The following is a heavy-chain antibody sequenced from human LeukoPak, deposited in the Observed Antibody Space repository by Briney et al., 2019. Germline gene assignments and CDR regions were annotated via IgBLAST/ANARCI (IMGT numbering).Heavy chain of an antibody. Sequence: SQTLSLTCTVSGGSISSGDYYWSWIRQPPGKGLEWIGYIYYSGSTYYNPSLKIRVTISVDTSKNQFSLKLSSVTAADTAVYYCARRDSSGWPHFDYWGQGTLVTVSS. J-gene: IGHJ4*02. CDR3: ARRDSSGWPHFDY. CDR2: IYYSGST. V-gene: IGHV4-30-4*01. CDR1: GGSISSGDYY. D-gene: IGHD6-19*01.